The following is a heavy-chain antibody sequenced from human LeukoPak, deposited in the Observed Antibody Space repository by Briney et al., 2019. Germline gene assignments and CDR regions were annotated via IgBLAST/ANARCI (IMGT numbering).Heavy chain of an antibody. J-gene: IGHJ5*02. CDR1: GFTFTDYY. D-gene: IGHD2-15*01. V-gene: IGHV3-11*06. Sequence: TGGSLRLSCAASGFTFTDYYMSWIRQAPGKGLEWVSSISSSSSYIYYADSVKGRFTISRDNAKNSLYLQMNSLRAEDTAVYYCAREVVVAATSWFDPWGQGTLVTVSS. CDR2: ISSSSSYI. CDR3: AREVVVAATSWFDP.